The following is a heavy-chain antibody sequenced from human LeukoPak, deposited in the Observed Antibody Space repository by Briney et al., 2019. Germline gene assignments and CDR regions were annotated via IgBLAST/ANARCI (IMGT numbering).Heavy chain of an antibody. CDR2: ISHTGST. D-gene: IGHD2-2*01. CDR3: ARKYCTTTSCSYAFDM. V-gene: IGHV4-34*01. CDR1: GGSFSGYY. J-gene: IGHJ3*02. Sequence: PSETLSLTCAVYGGSFSGYYWSWIRQPPGKGLEWIAEISHTGSTKYNPSLESRVSVSVGTSKRQFSLNLASVTAADTSIYFCARKYCTTTSCSYAFDMWGQGTMVTVSS.